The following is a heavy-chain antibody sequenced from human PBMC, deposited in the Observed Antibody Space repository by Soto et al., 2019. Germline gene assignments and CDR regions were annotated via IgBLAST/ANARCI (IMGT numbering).Heavy chain of an antibody. CDR1: GGSISSGGYY. Sequence: PSETMSLTCTVSGGSISSGGYYWSWIRQHPGKGLEWIGYIYYSGSTYYNPSLKSRVTISVDTSKNQFSLKLSSVTAADTAVYYCASAFRVAPRNPFPLRYFDWSKGGWFDPWGQGTLVTVSS. D-gene: IGHD3-9*01. CDR2: IYYSGST. V-gene: IGHV4-31*03. J-gene: IGHJ5*02. CDR3: ASAFRVAPRNPFPLRYFDWSKGGWFDP.